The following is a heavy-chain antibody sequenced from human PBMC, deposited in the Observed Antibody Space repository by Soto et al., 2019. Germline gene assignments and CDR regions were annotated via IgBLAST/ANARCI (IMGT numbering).Heavy chain of an antibody. D-gene: IGHD3-3*02. J-gene: IGHJ2*01. CDR2: IIPIFGTA. Sequence: QVQLVQSGAEVKKPGSSVKVSCKASGGTFSSYAISWVRQAPGQGLEWMGGIIPIFGTANYAQKLQGRVTITADESTSTAYMELSSPRSEDTFVSESARTPPFLESRYFNLWGRGTPVTVSS. V-gene: IGHV1-69*12. CDR1: GGTFSSYA. CDR3: ARTPPFLESRYFNL.